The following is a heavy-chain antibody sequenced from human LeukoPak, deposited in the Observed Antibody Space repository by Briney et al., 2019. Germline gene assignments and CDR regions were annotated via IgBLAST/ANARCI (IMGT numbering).Heavy chain of an antibody. J-gene: IGHJ3*02. CDR2: IYPGDSDT. CDR1: GYSFTSYW. D-gene: IGHD7-27*01. Sequence: GEPLKISCKGSGYSFTSYWIGWVRQMPGKVLEWMGIIYPGDSDTRYSPSFQGQVTISADKSISTAYLQWSSLKASDTAMYYCARPRGTGDREEAFDIWGQGTMVTVSS. V-gene: IGHV5-51*01. CDR3: ARPRGTGDREEAFDI.